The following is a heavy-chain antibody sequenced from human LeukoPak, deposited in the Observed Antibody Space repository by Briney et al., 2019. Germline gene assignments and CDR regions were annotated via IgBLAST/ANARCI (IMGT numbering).Heavy chain of an antibody. D-gene: IGHD1-26*01. V-gene: IGHV3-74*01. J-gene: IGHJ4*02. CDR1: GFTFSSYW. Sequence: GGSLRLSCAASGFTFSSYWMHWVRQAPGKGLVRVSRTNSDGSSTSYADSVKGRFTISRDNAKNTLYLQMNSLRAEDTAVYYCARAVVGADFDYWGQGTLVTVSS. CDR2: TNSDGSST. CDR3: ARAVVGADFDY.